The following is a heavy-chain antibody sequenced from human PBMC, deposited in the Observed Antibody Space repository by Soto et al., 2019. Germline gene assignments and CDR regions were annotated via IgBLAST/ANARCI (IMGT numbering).Heavy chain of an antibody. D-gene: IGHD3-10*01. CDR2: ISYDGSNK. Sequence: GGSLRLSCAASGFTFSSYGMHWVRQAPGKGLEWVAVISYDGSNKYYADSVKGRFTISRDNSKNTLYLQMNSLRAEDTAVYYCAKDGSGSESPYFLYGMDVWGQGTTVTVSS. CDR1: GFTFSSYG. V-gene: IGHV3-30*18. J-gene: IGHJ6*02. CDR3: AKDGSGSESPYFLYGMDV.